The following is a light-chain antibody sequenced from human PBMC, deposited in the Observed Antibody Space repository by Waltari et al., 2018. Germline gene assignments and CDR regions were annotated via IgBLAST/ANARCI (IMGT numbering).Light chain of an antibody. CDR1: SSYVGGNIH. CDR2: DVS. V-gene: IGLV2-14*01. Sequence: QPALTHPSSVPGAPGPSITLSCTGTSSYVGGNIHVSWYQQDPGKGPKLIIYDVSERPSGVSDRFSGSKSGNTASLTISGVQAEDETDYYCSSYTNRNTLIFGGGTKLTVL. J-gene: IGLJ2*01. CDR3: SSYTNRNTLI.